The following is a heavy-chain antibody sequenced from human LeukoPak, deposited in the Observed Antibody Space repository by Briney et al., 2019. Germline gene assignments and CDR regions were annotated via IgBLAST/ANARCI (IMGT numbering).Heavy chain of an antibody. CDR3: ARAYYYGSGSYAFDI. CDR2: IYTSGST. D-gene: IGHD3-10*01. V-gene: IGHV4-4*07. J-gene: IGHJ3*02. Sequence: SETLSLTCTVSGGSISTYYWSWIRQPAGKGLEWIGRIYTSGSTNYNPSLKSRVTMSVDTSKNQFSLKLSSVTAADTAVYYCARAYYYGSGSYAFDIWGQGTMVTVSS. CDR1: GGSISTYY.